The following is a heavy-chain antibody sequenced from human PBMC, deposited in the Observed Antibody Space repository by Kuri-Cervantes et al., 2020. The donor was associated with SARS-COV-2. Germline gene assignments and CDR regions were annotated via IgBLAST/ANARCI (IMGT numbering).Heavy chain of an antibody. CDR1: GYTFTGYY. CDR3: ARAVDTAMVPAFDY. D-gene: IGHD5-18*01. CDR2: INPNSGGT. Sequence: ASVKVSCKASGYTFTGYYMHWVRQAPGQGLEWMGWINPNSGGTNYAQKFQGRVTITADESTSTAYMELSSLRSEDTAVYYCARAVDTAMVPAFDYWGQGTLVTVSS. J-gene: IGHJ4*02. V-gene: IGHV1-2*02.